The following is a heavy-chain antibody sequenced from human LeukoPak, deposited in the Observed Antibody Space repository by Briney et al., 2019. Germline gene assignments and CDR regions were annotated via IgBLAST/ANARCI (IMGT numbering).Heavy chain of an antibody. CDR2: IYSGGST. J-gene: IGHJ4*02. CDR1: GFTVSSNY. Sequence: GGSLRLSCAASGFTVSSNYMNWVHQAPGKVLEWVSVIYSGGSTYYADSVKGRFTISRDNSKDTLYLQMNSLRAEDTAVYYCARSGSYYDRYFDYWGQGTLVTVSS. D-gene: IGHD1-26*01. V-gene: IGHV3-66*01. CDR3: ARSGSYYDRYFDY.